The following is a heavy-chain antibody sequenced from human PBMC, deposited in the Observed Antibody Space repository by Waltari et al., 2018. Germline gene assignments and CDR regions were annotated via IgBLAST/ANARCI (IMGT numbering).Heavy chain of an antibody. D-gene: IGHD3-22*01. J-gene: IGHJ4*02. CDR2: ISGAGTFT. Sequence: EVQLVESGGGLVKPGESLRLSCVASGFTFSGARSHWVRQAPGKGLEWVSSISGAGTFTYYGDSVKGRFTISRDNAQNSVYLEMNSLRVEDTAVYYCARVRDDPFYDGSGYSSTWGQGTLVAVSS. CDR1: GFTFSGAR. CDR3: ARVRDDPFYDGSGYSST. V-gene: IGHV3-21*06.